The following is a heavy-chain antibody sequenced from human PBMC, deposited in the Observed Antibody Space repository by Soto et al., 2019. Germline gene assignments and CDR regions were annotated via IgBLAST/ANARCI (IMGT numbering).Heavy chain of an antibody. J-gene: IGHJ6*03. CDR2: IYYSGST. Sequence: SETLSLTCTVSGVSISSYYWSWIRQPPGKGLEWIGYIYYSGSTNYNPSLKSRVTISVDTSKNQFSLKLISVPAAVTAVYYCARVVVAATYYYYYYMDVWGKGTTVTVSS. CDR1: GVSISSYY. CDR3: ARVVVAATYYYYYYMDV. D-gene: IGHD2-15*01. V-gene: IGHV4-59*01.